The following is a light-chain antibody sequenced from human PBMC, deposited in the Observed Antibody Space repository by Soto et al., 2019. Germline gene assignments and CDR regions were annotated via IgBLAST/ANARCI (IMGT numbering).Light chain of an antibody. CDR3: SSYTSSSSLYV. CDR1: DSDIGAYDF. J-gene: IGLJ1*01. Sequence: QSVLTQPASMSGSAGQSLTISCTGTDSDIGAYDFVSWYQHHAGKAPRLIIYEVTHRPSEVSSRFSASKSGNTASLTISGLQAEDEALYYCSSYTSSSSLYVFGTGTKVTVL. CDR2: EVT. V-gene: IGLV2-14*01.